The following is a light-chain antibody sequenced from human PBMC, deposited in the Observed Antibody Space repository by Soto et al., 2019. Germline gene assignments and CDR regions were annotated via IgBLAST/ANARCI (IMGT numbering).Light chain of an antibody. CDR3: QQFSSYPLT. J-gene: IGKJ4*01. CDR1: QTVRNNY. Sequence: EFVLTQSPGPLSLSPGERATLSCRASQTVRNNYLAWYQQKPGQAPRLLIYDASSRATGIPDRFSGGGSGTDFTLTISRLEPEDFAVYYCQQFSSYPLTFXGGTKVDIK. CDR2: DAS. V-gene: IGKV3-20*01.